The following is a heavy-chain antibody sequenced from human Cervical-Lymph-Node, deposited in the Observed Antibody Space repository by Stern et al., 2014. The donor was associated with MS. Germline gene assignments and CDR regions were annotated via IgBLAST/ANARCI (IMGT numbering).Heavy chain of an antibody. CDR3: ARMWGWNDVVGTDV. CDR2: IIPMFMTA. D-gene: IGHD1-1*01. V-gene: IGHV1-69*06. J-gene: IGHJ6*02. Sequence: QVQLVQSGAEVKKPGSSVKVSCKASGGSISSSSISWVRQAPGQGLEWMGRIIPMFMTANYAQKFQGRVTITADKSTSTVYMEVSSLRSDDTAVYYCARMWGWNDVVGTDVWGQGTTVTVSS. CDR1: GGSISSSS.